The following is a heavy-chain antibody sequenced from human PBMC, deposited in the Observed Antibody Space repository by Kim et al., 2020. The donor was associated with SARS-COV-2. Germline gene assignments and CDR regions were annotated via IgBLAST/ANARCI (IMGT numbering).Heavy chain of an antibody. CDR3: ARGVNRGDYGPGQFDY. Sequence: ASVKVSCKASGYTFTSYYMHWVRQAPGQGLEWMGIINPSGGSTSYAQKFQGRVTMTRDTSTSTVYMELSSLRSEDTAVYYCARGVNRGDYGPGQFDYWGQGTLVTVSS. CDR2: INPSGGST. D-gene: IGHD4-17*01. J-gene: IGHJ4*02. CDR1: GYTFTSYY. V-gene: IGHV1-46*01.